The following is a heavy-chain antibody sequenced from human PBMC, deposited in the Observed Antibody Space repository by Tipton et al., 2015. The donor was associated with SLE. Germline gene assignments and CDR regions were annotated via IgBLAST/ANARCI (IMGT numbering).Heavy chain of an antibody. D-gene: IGHD1-26*01. Sequence: TLSLTCTVSGGSISGYYWSWIRQPPGKGLEWIGYIYSSGSTNYNPSLKSRVTISVDTSKNHFSLKLTSVTAADTAIYYCARHLGSWRYYMTFDYWGQGALVTVSS. J-gene: IGHJ4*02. CDR1: GGSISGYY. CDR2: IYSSGST. CDR3: ARHLGSWRYYMTFDY. V-gene: IGHV4-59*08.